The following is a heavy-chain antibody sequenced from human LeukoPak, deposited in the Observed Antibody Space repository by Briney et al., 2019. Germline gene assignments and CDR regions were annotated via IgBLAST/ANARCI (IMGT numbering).Heavy chain of an antibody. V-gene: IGHV4-34*01. D-gene: IGHD3-3*01. CDR1: SGSFSGYY. Sequence: SETLSLTCAVYSGSFSGYYWSWIRQPPGKGLEWIGEINHSGSTNYNPSLKSRVTISVDASKNQFSLKLSSVTAADTAVYYCATAPGYDFWSGYYNWGQGTLVTVSS. CDR2: INHSGST. CDR3: ATAPGYDFWSGYYN. J-gene: IGHJ4*02.